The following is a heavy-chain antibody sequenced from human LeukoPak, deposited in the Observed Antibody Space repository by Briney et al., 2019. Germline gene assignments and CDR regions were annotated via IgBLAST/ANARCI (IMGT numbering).Heavy chain of an antibody. CDR2: ISSSGGNT. V-gene: IGHV3-23*01. CDR1: GFTFSTYA. D-gene: IGHD3-22*01. CDR3: AKTYYYDTSGYYSFPN. Sequence: GGSLRLSCAASGFTFSTYAITWVRQAPGKGLEWVSSISSSGGNTYYADSMKGRFTISRDNSKNTLYLQLNSLRVEDTAVYYCAKTYYYDTSGYYSFPNWGQGTQVTVSS. J-gene: IGHJ4*02.